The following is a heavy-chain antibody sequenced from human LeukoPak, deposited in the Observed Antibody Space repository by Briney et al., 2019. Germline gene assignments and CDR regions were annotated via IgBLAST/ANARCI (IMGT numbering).Heavy chain of an antibody. CDR2: SSSSGSTI. CDR1: GFTLSDYY. V-gene: IGHV3-11*01. J-gene: IGHJ4*02. Sequence: GGSLGLSCAASGFTLSDYYMSWIRQAPGKGLEWVSYSSSSGSTIYYADSVKGRFTISRDTAKNSLYLQMNSLRAEDTAVYYCARGRFPRDGYNFGYFDYWGQGTLVTVSS. CDR3: ARGRFPRDGYNFGYFDY. D-gene: IGHD5-24*01.